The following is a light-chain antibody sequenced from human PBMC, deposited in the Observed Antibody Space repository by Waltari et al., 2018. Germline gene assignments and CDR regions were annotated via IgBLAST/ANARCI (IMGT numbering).Light chain of an antibody. CDR3: QQYNNWPGT. CDR2: GAS. J-gene: IGKJ2*02. CDR1: QSVSSN. V-gene: IGKV3-15*01. Sequence: EIVMTQSPATLSVSPGERATLSCRASQSVSSNLAWYQQQPGQAPRLLIYGASTRATGIPARFSGSGSGTEFTLTISSLQSEDFAVYYCQQYNNWPGTFGQGTKLESK.